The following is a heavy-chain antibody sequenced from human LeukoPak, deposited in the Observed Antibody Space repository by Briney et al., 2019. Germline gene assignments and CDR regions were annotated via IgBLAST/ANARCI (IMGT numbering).Heavy chain of an antibody. J-gene: IGHJ4*02. Sequence: TSETLSLNCAVSGGSFSGYFWSWIRQPPGKGLEWIGEINHSGSTNYNPSLKSRVTISVDTSKNQFSLRLSSVTAADTAVYYCARRIAARRGFDYWGQGTLVTVSS. CDR1: GGSFSGYF. CDR2: INHSGST. V-gene: IGHV4-34*01. CDR3: ARRIAARRGFDY. D-gene: IGHD6-6*01.